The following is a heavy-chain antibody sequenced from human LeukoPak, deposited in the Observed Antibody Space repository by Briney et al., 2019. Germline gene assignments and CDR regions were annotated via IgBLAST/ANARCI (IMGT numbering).Heavy chain of an antibody. D-gene: IGHD3-10*01. J-gene: IGHJ4*02. CDR1: GFTFSSYG. CDR2: IWYDGSNK. V-gene: IGHV3-33*01. Sequence: GGSLRLSCAASGFTFSSYGMHWVRQAPGKGLEWVAVIWYDGSNKYYADSVKGRFTISRDNSKNTLYLQMNSLRAKDTAVYYCARDIRITMVRGVTVDYWGQGTLVTVSS. CDR3: ARDIRITMVRGVTVDY.